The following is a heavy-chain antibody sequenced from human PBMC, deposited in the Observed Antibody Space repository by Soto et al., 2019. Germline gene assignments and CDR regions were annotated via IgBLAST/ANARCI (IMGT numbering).Heavy chain of an antibody. J-gene: IGHJ3*02. CDR1: GGSMSSSNW. CDR3: ARVRHINAFDI. CDR2: IYYSGST. Sequence: SETLSLTCTVSGGSMSSSNWWNWVRQSPGKGLEWIGYIYYSGSTYYNPSLKSRVTISVDTSKNQFSLKLSSVTAADTAVYYSARVRHINAFDIWGQGTMVTVSS. D-gene: IGHD1-20*01. V-gene: IGHV4-30-4*01.